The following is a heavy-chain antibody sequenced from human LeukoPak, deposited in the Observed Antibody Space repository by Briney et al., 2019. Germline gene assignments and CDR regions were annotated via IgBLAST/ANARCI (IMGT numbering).Heavy chain of an antibody. J-gene: IGHJ4*03. CDR2: INHRGDT. CDR3: ARGPTISETGYFDY. Sequence: PSETLSLTCAVCGGSFSSYYWSWIRQSPGKGLEWIAEINHRGDTNYSPSVKSRVTISVDTSKNQFSLKVTSLTAADTAVYYCARGPTISETGYFDYWGQGTLVTVSS. CDR1: GGSFSSYY. D-gene: IGHD1-1*01. V-gene: IGHV4-34*01.